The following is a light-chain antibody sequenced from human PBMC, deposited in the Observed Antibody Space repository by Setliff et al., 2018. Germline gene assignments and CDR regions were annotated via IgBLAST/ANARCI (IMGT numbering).Light chain of an antibody. J-gene: IGLJ2*01. Sequence: QSALTQPASVSAAPRQKVTISCSGSSSNIGSSYVSWYQQVPGTAPKLLIYDNNKRPSGIPDRFSGSKSGASGTLGITGLQTGDEAEYYCATWDFSLRGVVFGGGTQLTVL. CDR2: DNN. CDR3: ATWDFSLRGVV. V-gene: IGLV1-51*01. CDR1: SSNIGSSY.